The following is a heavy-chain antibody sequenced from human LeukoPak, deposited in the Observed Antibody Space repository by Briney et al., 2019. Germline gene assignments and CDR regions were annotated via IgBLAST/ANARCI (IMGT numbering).Heavy chain of an antibody. CDR1: GYTFTGYY. Sequence: ASVKVSCKASGYTFTGYYMHWVRQAPGQGLEWMGWINPNSGSTNYAQKFQGRVTMTRDTSISTAYMELSRLRSDDTAVYYCARGEVSYYYDSSGYPQRGYYFDYWGQGTLVTVSS. J-gene: IGHJ4*02. D-gene: IGHD3-22*01. V-gene: IGHV1-2*02. CDR3: ARGEVSYYYDSSGYPQRGYYFDY. CDR2: INPNSGST.